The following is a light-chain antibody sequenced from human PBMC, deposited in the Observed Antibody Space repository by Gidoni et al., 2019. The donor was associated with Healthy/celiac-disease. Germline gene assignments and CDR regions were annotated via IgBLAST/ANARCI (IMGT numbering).Light chain of an antibody. V-gene: IGLV3-19*01. CDR3: NSRDSSGNHQGV. CDR2: GKN. Sequence: SSELTQDPAVSVALGQTVRITCQGASLRSYYASWYQQKPGQAPVLVIYGKNNRPSGIPDRFAGSSSGNTASLTITGAQAEDEADYYCNSRDSSGNHQGVFGGGTKLTVL. CDR1: SLRSYY. J-gene: IGLJ2*01.